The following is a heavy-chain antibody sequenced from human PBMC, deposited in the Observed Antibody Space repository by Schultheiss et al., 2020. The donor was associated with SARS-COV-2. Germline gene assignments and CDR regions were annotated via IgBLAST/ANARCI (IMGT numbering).Heavy chain of an antibody. CDR1: GYSFTSYW. D-gene: IGHD3-10*01. V-gene: IGHV5-51*01. CDR2: IYPGDSDT. CDR3: ARQGSVGYGSGSYYKWDYFDY. Sequence: GESLKISCKGSGYSFTSYWIGWVRQMPGKGLEWMGIIYPGDSDTRYSPSFQGQVTISADKSISTAYLQWSSLKASDTAMYYCARQGSVGYGSGSYYKWDYFDYWGQGTLVTVSS. J-gene: IGHJ4*02.